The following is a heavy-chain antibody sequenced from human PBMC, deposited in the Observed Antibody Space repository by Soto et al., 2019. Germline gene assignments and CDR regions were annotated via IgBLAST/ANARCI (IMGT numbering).Heavy chain of an antibody. J-gene: IGHJ4*02. CDR3: ARQSSGDFDF. D-gene: IGHD4-17*01. CDR2: VYYSGT. Sequence: SETLSLTCSVSGGSIGHYYWNWIRQSPGKGLEWIGNVYYSGTTYNPSLRRRVTISVDTSKSRFSLNLTSVTAADTAVYYCARQSSGDFDFWGQGVLVTVSS. CDR1: GGSIGHYY. V-gene: IGHV4-59*08.